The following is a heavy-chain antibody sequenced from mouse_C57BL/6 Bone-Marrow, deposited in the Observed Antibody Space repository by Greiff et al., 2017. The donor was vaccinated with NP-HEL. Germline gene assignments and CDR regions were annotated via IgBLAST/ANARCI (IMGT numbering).Heavy chain of an antibody. CDR3: ARYRASTGTRAMDY. D-gene: IGHD4-1*02. J-gene: IGHJ4*01. V-gene: IGHV1-7*01. CDR2: INPSSGYT. Sequence: VQLQQSGPELAKPGASVKLSCKASGYTFTSYWMHWVQQRPGQGLEWIGYINPSSGYTKYNQKLKDKATLTADKSASTAYMQLSSLTYEDSAVYYCARYRASTGTRAMDYWGQGTSVTVSS. CDR1: GYTFTSYW.